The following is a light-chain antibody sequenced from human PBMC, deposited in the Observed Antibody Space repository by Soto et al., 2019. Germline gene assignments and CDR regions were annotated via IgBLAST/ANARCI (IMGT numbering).Light chain of an antibody. CDR2: EGS. J-gene: IGLJ1*01. CDR1: RRDVGSYNL. Sequence: SVLTQAASVFGAPGQSITISCTGTRRDVGSYNLVSWYQQHPGKAPKLMIYEGSKRPSGVSNRFSGSKSGNTASLTISGLQAEDEADYYCCSYAGSSTFFYVFGTGTKVTVL. V-gene: IGLV2-23*03. CDR3: CSYAGSSTFFYV.